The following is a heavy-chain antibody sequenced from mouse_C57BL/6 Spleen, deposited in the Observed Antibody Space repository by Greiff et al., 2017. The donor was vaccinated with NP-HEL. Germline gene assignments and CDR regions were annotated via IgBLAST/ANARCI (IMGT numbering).Heavy chain of an antibody. CDR1: GFNIKDYY. Sequence: EVQLQQSGAELVKPGASVKLSCTASGFNIKDYYMHWVKQRTEQGLEWIGRIDPKDGDTKYAPNFQGKATLTANTSSNTAYLQLSSLATEDTAVYYCARGGYGSSYDYYAMDYWGQGTSVTVSS. CDR3: ARGGYGSSYDYYAMDY. D-gene: IGHD1-1*01. J-gene: IGHJ4*01. V-gene: IGHV14-2*01. CDR2: IDPKDGDT.